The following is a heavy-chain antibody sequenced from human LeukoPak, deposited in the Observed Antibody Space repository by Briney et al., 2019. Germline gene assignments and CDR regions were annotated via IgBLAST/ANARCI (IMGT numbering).Heavy chain of an antibody. J-gene: IGHJ4*02. D-gene: IGHD3-22*01. CDR2: IIPIFGTA. V-gene: IGHV1-69*15. Sequence: SVKVSCKASGGTFSSYAISWVRQAPGQGLEWMGRIIPIFGTANYAQKFQGRVTITPDESTSTAYMELSSLRSEDTAVYYCARSTRTDYYDSSGDLDYWGQGTLVTVSS. CDR3: ARSTRTDYYDSSGDLDY. CDR1: GGTFSSYA.